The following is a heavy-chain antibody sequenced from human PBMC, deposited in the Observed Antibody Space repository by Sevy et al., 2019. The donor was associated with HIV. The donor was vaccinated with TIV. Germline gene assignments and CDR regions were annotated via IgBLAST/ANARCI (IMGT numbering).Heavy chain of an antibody. V-gene: IGHV3-7*01. J-gene: IGHJ3*02. D-gene: IGHD2-15*01. CDR1: GFTFSSYW. CDR2: IKEDGSEK. CDR3: ATRGCHSVSCYWGAFDI. Sequence: GGSLRLSCAASGFTFSSYWMSWVRQAPGKGLEWVANIKEDGSEKYYVDSVKGRFTISRDNAKNSLYLQMNSLRAEDTAVYYCATRGCHSVSCYWGAFDIWGQGTMVTVSS.